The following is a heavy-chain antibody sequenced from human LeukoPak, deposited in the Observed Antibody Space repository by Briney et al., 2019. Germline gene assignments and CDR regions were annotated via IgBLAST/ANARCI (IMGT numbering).Heavy chain of an antibody. CDR1: GFIFSKYG. Sequence: GGSLRLSCAASGFIFSKYGMHWVRQAPGMGLEWMAFIQYDKIFTWYTDSVKGRFTISRDDSKNTVHLQMNSLRDEDTAVYYCAKDLMGGSYTFDHWGQGSQVIVSS. J-gene: IGHJ4*02. CDR3: AKDLMGGSYTFDH. CDR2: IQYDKIFT. D-gene: IGHD3-16*01. V-gene: IGHV3-30*02.